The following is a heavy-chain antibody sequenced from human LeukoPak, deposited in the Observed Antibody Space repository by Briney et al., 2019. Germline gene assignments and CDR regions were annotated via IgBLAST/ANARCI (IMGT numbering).Heavy chain of an antibody. CDR3: AQSKR. CDR2: IKPDGSER. Sequence: GGSLRLSCAASGFTLSDYWMSWVRLSPGKGLEWVASIKPDGSERDYVASVKGRFTISRDNARNSLYLQMNSLRGEDTAVYYCAQSKRWGQGTQVTVSS. J-gene: IGHJ4*02. V-gene: IGHV3-7*01. D-gene: IGHD4-11*01. CDR1: GFTLSDYW.